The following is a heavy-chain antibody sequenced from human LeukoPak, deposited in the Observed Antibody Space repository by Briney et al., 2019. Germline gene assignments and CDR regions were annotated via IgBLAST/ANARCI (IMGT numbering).Heavy chain of an antibody. CDR3: ARNRGYSYGYGDY. CDR2: ISYDGSNK. V-gene: IGHV3-30*04. D-gene: IGHD5-18*01. CDR1: GFTFSSYA. J-gene: IGHJ4*02. Sequence: PGGSVRLSCAASGFTFSSYAMHWVRQAPGKGLEWVAVISYDGSNKYYADSVKGRFTISRDNSKNTLYLQMNSLRAEDTAVYYCARNRGYSYGYGDYWGQGTLVTVSS.